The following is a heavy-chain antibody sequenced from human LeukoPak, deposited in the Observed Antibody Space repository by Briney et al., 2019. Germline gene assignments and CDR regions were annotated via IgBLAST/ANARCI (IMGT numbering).Heavy chain of an antibody. D-gene: IGHD2-2*01. J-gene: IGHJ5*02. CDR2: IDPSDSYT. Sequence: TGESLKISCKGSGYSFTSYWISWVRQMPGKGLEWIGRIDPSDSYTNYSPSFQGHVTISADKSISTAYLQWSSLKASDTAMYYCARNPIVVVPAAIPDVDPWGQGTLVTVSS. V-gene: IGHV5-10-1*01. CDR3: ARNPIVVVPAAIPDVDP. CDR1: GYSFTSYW.